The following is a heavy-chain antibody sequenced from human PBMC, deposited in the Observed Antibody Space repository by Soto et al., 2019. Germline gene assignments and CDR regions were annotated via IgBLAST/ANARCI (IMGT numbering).Heavy chain of an antibody. CDR3: ATALRLRWSKSPMDV. CDR1: GFTFSSYG. CDR2: ISYDGSNK. V-gene: IGHV3-30*03. Sequence: GGSLRLSCAASGFTFSSYGMHWVRQAPGKGLEWVAVISYDGSNKYYADSVKGRFTISRDNSKNTLYLQMNSLRAEDTAVYYCATALRLRWSKSPMDVWGQGTTVTVSS. J-gene: IGHJ6*02. D-gene: IGHD4-17*01.